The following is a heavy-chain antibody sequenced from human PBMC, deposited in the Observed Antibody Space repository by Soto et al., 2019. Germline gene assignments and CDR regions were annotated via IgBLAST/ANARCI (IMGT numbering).Heavy chain of an antibody. CDR1: GFSLSTSGMC. J-gene: IGHJ4*02. Sequence: ESGPTLVNPTQTLTLTCTFSGFSLSTSGMCVSWIRQPPGKALEWLALIDWDDDKYYSTSLKTRLTISKDTSKNQVVLTMTNMDPVDTATYYCARTYCFYGSGSHFDDYWGQGTLVTVSS. V-gene: IGHV2-70*01. CDR2: IDWDDDK. D-gene: IGHD3-10*01. CDR3: ARTYCFYGSGSHFDDY.